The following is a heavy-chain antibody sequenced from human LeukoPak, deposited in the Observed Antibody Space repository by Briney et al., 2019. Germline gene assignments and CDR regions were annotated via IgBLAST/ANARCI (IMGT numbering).Heavy chain of an antibody. V-gene: IGHV3-74*01. D-gene: IGHD3-22*01. CDR3: ARVGWYYDSSGLANFDY. J-gene: IGHJ4*02. CDR2: INSDGSST. CDR1: GFTFSSYW. Sequence: GGSLRLSCAASGFTFSSYWMHWVRQAPGKGVVWVSRINSDGSSTIYADSVKGRFTISRDNAKNTLYLQMNSLRAEDTAVYYCARVGWYYDSSGLANFDYWGQGTLVTVSS.